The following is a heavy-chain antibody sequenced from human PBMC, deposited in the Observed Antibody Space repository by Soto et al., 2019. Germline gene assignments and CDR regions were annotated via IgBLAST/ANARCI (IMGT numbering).Heavy chain of an antibody. D-gene: IGHD3-3*01. CDR1: GYTFTSYG. CDR2: MNPNSGNT. V-gene: IGHV1-8*01. J-gene: IGHJ3*02. CDR3: ASPTYYDFWSGYYTDAFDI. Sequence: GASVKVSCKASGYTFTSYGINWVRQATGQGLEWMGWMNPNSGNTGYAQKFQGRVTMTRNTSISTAYMELSSLRSEDTAVYYCASPTYYDFWSGYYTDAFDIWGQGTMVTVSS.